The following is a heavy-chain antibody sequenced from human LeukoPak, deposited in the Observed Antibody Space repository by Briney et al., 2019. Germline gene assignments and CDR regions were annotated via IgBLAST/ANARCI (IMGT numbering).Heavy chain of an antibody. CDR1: GFIFSSYS. CDR3: AELGITMIGGV. D-gene: IGHD3-10*02. CDR2: ISSSGSTI. Sequence: GGSLRLSCAASGFIFSSYSMSWVRQAPGKGLEWVSYISSSGSTIYYADSVKGRFTISRDNAKNSLYLQMNSLRAEDTAVYYCAELGITMIGGVWGKGTTVTISS. J-gene: IGHJ6*04. V-gene: IGHV3-48*04.